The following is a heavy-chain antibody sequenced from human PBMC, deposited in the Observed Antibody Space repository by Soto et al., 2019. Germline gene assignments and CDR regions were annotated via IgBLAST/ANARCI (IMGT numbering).Heavy chain of an antibody. CDR2: INSDGSST. D-gene: IGHD1-26*01. CDR1: GFTFSSYW. V-gene: IGHV3-74*01. CDR3: ASSYYSGSYSGDDAFDI. J-gene: IGHJ3*02. Sequence: PVGSRRLSCAASGFTFSSYWMHWVRQAPGKGLVWVSRINSDGSSTSYADSVKGRFTISRDNAKNTLYLQMNSLRAEDTAVYYCASSYYSGSYSGDDAFDIWGQGTMVTVSS.